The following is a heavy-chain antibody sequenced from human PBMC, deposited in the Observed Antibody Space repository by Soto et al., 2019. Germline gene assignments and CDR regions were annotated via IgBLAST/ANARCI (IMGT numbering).Heavy chain of an antibody. J-gene: IGHJ4*02. V-gene: IGHV3-23*01. CDR2: ISGSGDST. CDR3: AKVVVYYYGTSGYYYFDY. CDR1: GCTFSRYA. D-gene: IGHD3-22*01. Sequence: PGGSLRLSCAASGCTFSRYAMSWVRQAPGKGLEWVSSISGSGDSTYYADSVKGRFTIFRDNSKNTLYLQMNSLRAEDTAVYYCAKVVVYYYGTSGYYYFDYWGQGTLVTVSS.